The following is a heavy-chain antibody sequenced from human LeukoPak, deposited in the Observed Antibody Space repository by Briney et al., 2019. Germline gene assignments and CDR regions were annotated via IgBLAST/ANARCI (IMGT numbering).Heavy chain of an antibody. CDR3: AKSDRFRVHCSSTSCYGWYFDL. V-gene: IGHV3-23*01. CDR2: ISGSGGST. Sequence: GGSLRLSCAASGFTFSSYAMSWVRQAPGKGLEWVSAISGSGGSTYYADSVKGRFTISRDNSKNALYLQMNSLRAEDTAVYYCAKSDRFRVHCSSTSCYGWYFDLWGRGTLVTVSS. D-gene: IGHD2-2*01. J-gene: IGHJ2*01. CDR1: GFTFSSYA.